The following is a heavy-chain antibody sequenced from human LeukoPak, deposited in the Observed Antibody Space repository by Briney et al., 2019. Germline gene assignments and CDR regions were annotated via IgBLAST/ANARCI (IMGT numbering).Heavy chain of an antibody. J-gene: IGHJ4*02. D-gene: IGHD3-22*01. CDR3: ARGLYYYDSNGRTPYDY. CDR2: MNPNSGNT. CDR1: GYTFTSYD. Sequence: ASVKVSCKASGYTFTSYDINWVRQATGQGLEWMGWMNPNSGNTGYAQKFQGRVTMTRNTSIGTAYMELSSLKSEDTAVYYCARGLYYYDSNGRTPYDYWGQGTLVTVSS. V-gene: IGHV1-8*01.